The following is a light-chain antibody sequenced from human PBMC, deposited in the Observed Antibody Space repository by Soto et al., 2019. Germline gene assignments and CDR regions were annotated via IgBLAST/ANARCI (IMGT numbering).Light chain of an antibody. CDR2: KVS. J-gene: IGLJ2*01. V-gene: IGLV2-8*01. CDR1: SSDVGGYNY. CDR3: SSYAGNNKLV. Sequence: QSALTQPPSASGSLGQSVTISCTGTSSDVGGYNYVSWYQHHPGKAPKLMIYKVSKWSSGVPDRFSGSKSGNTASLTVSGLQAEDEADYYCSSYAGNNKLVFGGGTKLTVL.